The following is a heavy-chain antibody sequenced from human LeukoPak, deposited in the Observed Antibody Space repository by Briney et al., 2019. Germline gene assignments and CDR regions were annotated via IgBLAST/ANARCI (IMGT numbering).Heavy chain of an antibody. J-gene: IGHJ4*02. CDR2: TYYRSKWYN. V-gene: IGHV6-1*01. CDR3: ARTDFGIAAAGTLDY. CDR1: GDSVSSNSAA. D-gene: IGHD6-13*01. Sequence: KPSQTLSLTCAISGDSVSSNSAAWNWIRQSPSRGLECLGRTYYRSKWYNDYAVSVRSRITINPDTSKNQFSLQLNSVTPEDTAVYYCARTDFGIAAAGTLDYWGQGTLVTVSS.